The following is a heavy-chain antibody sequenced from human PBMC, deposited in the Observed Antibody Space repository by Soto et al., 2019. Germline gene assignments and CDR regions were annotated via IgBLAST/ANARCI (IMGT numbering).Heavy chain of an antibody. CDR3: ARLGDYDSSGTFRY. V-gene: IGHV4-34*01. CDR1: GGSFSGYY. CDR2: INHSGST. D-gene: IGHD3-22*01. Sequence: SETLSLTCAVYGGSFSGYYWSWIRQPPGKGLEWIGEINHSGSTNYNPSLKSRVTISVDTSKNQFSLKLSSVTAADTAVYYCARLGDYDSSGTFRYWGQGTLVTVSS. J-gene: IGHJ4*02.